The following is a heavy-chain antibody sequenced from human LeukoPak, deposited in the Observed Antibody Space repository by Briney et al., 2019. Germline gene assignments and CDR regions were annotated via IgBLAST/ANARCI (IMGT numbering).Heavy chain of an antibody. V-gene: IGHV3-23*01. Sequence: GGSLRLSCAASGFTFSSYGMHWVRQAPGKGLEWVSGISGSTSSTYYADPVKGRFTISRDNSKNTLYLQMNSLRAEDTAVYYCAKTRPLDSSSWSHGDYWGQGTLVTVSS. CDR3: AKTRPLDSSSWSHGDY. CDR2: ISGSTSST. J-gene: IGHJ4*02. D-gene: IGHD6-13*01. CDR1: GFTFSSYG.